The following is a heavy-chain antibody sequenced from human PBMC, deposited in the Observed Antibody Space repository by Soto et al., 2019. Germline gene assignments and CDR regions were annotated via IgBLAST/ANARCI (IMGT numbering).Heavy chain of an antibody. J-gene: IGHJ4*02. V-gene: IGHV3-23*01. CDR3: TKANRYCSGANCFTFDY. Sequence: EVQLLESGGGLLQPGGSLRLSCTASGFTFRNYAMSWVRQAPGKGLEWVSTFSSGGGGTYYAVSVKGRFTIARDNSKNSLSLQMNSLRAEDTAVYYCTKANRYCSGANCFTFDYWGLGTLVTVSS. D-gene: IGHD2-15*01. CDR1: GFTFRNYA. CDR2: FSSGGGGT.